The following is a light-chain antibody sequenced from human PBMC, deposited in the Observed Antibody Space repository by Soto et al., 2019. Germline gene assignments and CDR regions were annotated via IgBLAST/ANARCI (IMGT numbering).Light chain of an antibody. V-gene: IGKV3-15*01. Sequence: EIVMTQSPATLSVSPGERATLSCRASQSVSSNLAWYQQKPGQAPRLLIYGASTRATGIPARFSGSGSGKEFTLTISSLQSEDFAVYYCQQYNNLPPTFGQGTKLEIK. J-gene: IGKJ2*01. CDR3: QQYNNLPPT. CDR1: QSVSSN. CDR2: GAS.